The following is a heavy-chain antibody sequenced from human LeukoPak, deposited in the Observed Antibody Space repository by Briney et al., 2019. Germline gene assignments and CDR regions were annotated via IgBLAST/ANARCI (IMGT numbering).Heavy chain of an antibody. V-gene: IGHV1-8*01. Sequence: VASVKVSCKASGYTFTSYDINWVRQATGQGLEWMGWMNPNSGNTGYAQKFQGRVTITADKSTSTAYMELSSLRSEDTAVYYCARVWPPMIVVEGASNWFDPWGQGTLVTVSS. CDR1: GYTFTSYD. D-gene: IGHD3-22*01. J-gene: IGHJ5*02. CDR2: MNPNSGNT. CDR3: ARVWPPMIVVEGASNWFDP.